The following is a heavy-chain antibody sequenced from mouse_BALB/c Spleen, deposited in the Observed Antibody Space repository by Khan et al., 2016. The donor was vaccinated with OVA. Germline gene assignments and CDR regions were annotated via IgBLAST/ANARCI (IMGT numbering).Heavy chain of an antibody. CDR3: AREYYGYDGPFAY. J-gene: IGHJ3*01. CDR2: INSNGGST. Sequence: EVELVESGGGLVQPGGSLKLSCAASGFTFSSYGMSWVRQTPDKRLELVATINSNGGSTYYPDSVKGRFTISRDNATNTLYLQMSSLKSEDTAMYYCAREYYGYDGPFAYWGQGTLVTVSA. V-gene: IGHV5-6-3*01. CDR1: GFTFSSYG. D-gene: IGHD2-14*01.